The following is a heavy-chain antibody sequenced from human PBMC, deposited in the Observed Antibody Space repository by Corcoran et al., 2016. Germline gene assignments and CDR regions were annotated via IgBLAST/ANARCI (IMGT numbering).Heavy chain of an antibody. CDR3: ARDSYGSIADRPGYYYGMDV. D-gene: IGHD6-6*01. CDR1: GYTFTSYG. J-gene: IGHJ6*02. CDR2: ISAYNGNT. Sequence: QVQLVQCGAEVKKPGASVKVSCKASGYTFTSYGISWVRQAPGQGLEWMGWISAYNGNTNYAQKLQGRVTMITATSTSTAYMELRSMGSDDTAVDYCARDSYGSIADRPGYYYGMDVWGQGTTVTVSS. V-gene: IGHV1-18*01.